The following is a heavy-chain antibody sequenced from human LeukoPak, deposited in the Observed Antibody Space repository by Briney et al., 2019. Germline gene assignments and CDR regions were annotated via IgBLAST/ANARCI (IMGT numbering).Heavy chain of an antibody. CDR3: AAERGYSYGSVY. J-gene: IGHJ4*02. CDR2: ISYDGSNK. V-gene: IGHV3-30*03. CDR1: GFTFSSYG. D-gene: IGHD5-18*01. Sequence: PGGSLRLSCAASGFTFSSYGMHWVRQAPGKGLEWVAVISYDGSNKYYVDSVKGRFTISRDNAKNSLYLQMNSLRAEDTAVYYCAAERGYSYGSVYWGQGTLVTVSS.